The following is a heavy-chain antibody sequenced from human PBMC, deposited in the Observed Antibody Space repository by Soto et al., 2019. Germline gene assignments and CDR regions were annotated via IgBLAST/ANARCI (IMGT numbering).Heavy chain of an antibody. CDR1: GYTFPSYG. CDR3: ARDAPGVFLHY. J-gene: IGHJ4*02. CDR2: ISAYNGNT. V-gene: IGHV1-18*01. Sequence: QVQLVQSGAEVKKPGASVKVSCKASGYTFPSYGISWVRQAPGQGLEWMGWISAYNGNTNYAQKLQGRGTMTRDTSASTAYRELRSLRADETAVYYCARDAPGVFLHYWGQGTLVTVSS. D-gene: IGHD3-16*01.